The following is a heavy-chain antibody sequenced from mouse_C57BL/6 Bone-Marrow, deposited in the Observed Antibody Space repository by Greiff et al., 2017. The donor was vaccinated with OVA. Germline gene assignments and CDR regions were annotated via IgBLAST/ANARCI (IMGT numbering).Heavy chain of an antibody. J-gene: IGHJ1*03. Sequence: VKVVESGPGLVAPSQSLSITCTVSGFSLTSYAISWVRQPPGKGLEWLGVIWTGGGPNYNSALKSRLSSSKDNSKSQVFLKMNSLQTDDTARYYCARKRRIYYDYDGWYFDVWGTGTTVTVSS. CDR1: GFSLTSYA. CDR3: ARKRRIYYDYDGWYFDV. CDR2: IWTGGGP. D-gene: IGHD2-4*01. V-gene: IGHV2-9-1*01.